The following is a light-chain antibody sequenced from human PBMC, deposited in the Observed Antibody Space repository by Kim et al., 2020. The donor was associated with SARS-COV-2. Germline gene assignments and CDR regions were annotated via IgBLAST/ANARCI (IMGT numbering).Light chain of an antibody. CDR2: VGTGGIVG. CDR3: GADHGSGSNFVWV. J-gene: IGLJ3*02. Sequence: CTLGSAYRNYQVDWYQQRPGKRPRFVMRVGTGGIVGSKGDGIPDRFSVLGSGLNRYLTIKNIQEEDESDYHCGADHGSGSNFVWVFGGGTQLTVL. V-gene: IGLV9-49*01. CDR1: SAYRNYQ.